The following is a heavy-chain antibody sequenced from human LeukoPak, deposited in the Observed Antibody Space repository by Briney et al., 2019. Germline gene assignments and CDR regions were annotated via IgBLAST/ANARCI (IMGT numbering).Heavy chain of an antibody. J-gene: IGHJ4*02. D-gene: IGHD3-22*01. Sequence: SVKVSCKASGYTFTGYYMHWVRQAPGQGLEWMGGIIPILGTAKYAQKFQGRVTITTDESTSTAYMELSSLRSEDTAVYYCARDNDTSGYYYAAFDYWGQGTLVTVSS. CDR1: GYTFTGYY. CDR3: ARDNDTSGYYYAAFDY. V-gene: IGHV1-69*16. CDR2: IIPILGTA.